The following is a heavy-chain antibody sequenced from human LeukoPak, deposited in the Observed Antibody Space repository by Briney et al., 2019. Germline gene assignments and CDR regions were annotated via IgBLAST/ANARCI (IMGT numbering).Heavy chain of an antibody. CDR3: TPENDPSGKMGRFDP. V-gene: IGHV3-33*01. CDR1: GFTFSNYG. CDR2: IRYDGNEE. D-gene: IGHD3-10*01. Sequence: PGRSLRLSCAASGFTFSNYGMHWVRQAPGKGLDWVAGIRYDGNEELYADSVRGRFTISRANSRNILYLQMNSLSPEDTATYYCTPENDPSGKMGRFDPWGQGTLVTVSS. J-gene: IGHJ5*01.